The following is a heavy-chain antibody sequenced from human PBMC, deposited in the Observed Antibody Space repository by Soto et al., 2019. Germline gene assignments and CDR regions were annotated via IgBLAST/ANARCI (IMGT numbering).Heavy chain of an antibody. D-gene: IGHD6-13*01. Sequence: EVQLVESGGGLVKPGGSLRLSCAASGFTFSSYSMNWVRQAPGKGLEWVSSISSSSSYIYYAVSVKGRFTISRDNAKNSLYLQMNSLRAEDTAVYYCASLIAAAGLNWFDPWGQGTLVTVSS. J-gene: IGHJ5*02. CDR3: ASLIAAAGLNWFDP. CDR1: GFTFSSYS. V-gene: IGHV3-21*01. CDR2: ISSSSSYI.